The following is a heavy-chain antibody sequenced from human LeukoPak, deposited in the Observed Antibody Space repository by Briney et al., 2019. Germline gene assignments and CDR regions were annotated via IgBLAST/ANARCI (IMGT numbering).Heavy chain of an antibody. J-gene: IGHJ3*02. Sequence: GGSLRLSCAASGFNFNTYWMSWVRQAPGKGLEWVAVISYDGSNKYYADSVKGRFTISRDNSKNTLYLQMNSLRAEDTAVYYCARGGSYLSAFDIWGQGTMVTVSS. CDR2: ISYDGSNK. V-gene: IGHV3-30*14. D-gene: IGHD1-26*01. CDR1: GFNFNTYW. CDR3: ARGGSYLSAFDI.